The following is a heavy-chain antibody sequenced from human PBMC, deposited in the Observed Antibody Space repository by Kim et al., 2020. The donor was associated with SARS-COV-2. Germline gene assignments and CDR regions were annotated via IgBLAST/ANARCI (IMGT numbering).Heavy chain of an antibody. V-gene: IGHV1-69*04. D-gene: IGHD2-15*01. Sequence: NYAQKFQGRVTITADKSTSTAYMELSSLRSEDTAVYYCARVDCSGGSCDYWGQGTLVTVSS. J-gene: IGHJ4*02. CDR3: ARVDCSGGSCDY.